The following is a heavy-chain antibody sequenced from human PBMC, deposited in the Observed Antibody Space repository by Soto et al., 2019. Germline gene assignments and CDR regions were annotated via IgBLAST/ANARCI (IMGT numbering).Heavy chain of an antibody. CDR1: GGSFSDYY. V-gene: IGHV4-34*01. CDR2: INHSGIT. J-gene: IGHJ6*02. CDR3: ARTGGMDV. Sequence: SETLSLTCAVYGGSFSDYYWSWLRQPPGKGLEWIGEINHSGITKYNPSLESRVTISVDTSKNQFSLKLNSVTAADTAVYYCARTGGMDVWGQGATVTVS.